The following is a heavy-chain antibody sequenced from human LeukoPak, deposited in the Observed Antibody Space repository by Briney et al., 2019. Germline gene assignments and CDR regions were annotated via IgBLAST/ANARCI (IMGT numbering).Heavy chain of an antibody. CDR3: TRDMGYYYGSGSYYYYMDV. CDR1: GFTFGDYA. J-gene: IGHJ6*03. V-gene: IGHV3-49*03. D-gene: IGHD3-10*01. Sequence: GGSLRLSCIASGFTFGDYAMSWFRQAPGQGLEWVGFIRSKTYGGTPEYATSVTGRFTISRDDSKSIAYLQMNSLKTEDTAIYYCTRDMGYYYGSGSYYYYMDVWGKGTTVTVSS. CDR2: IRSKTYGGTP.